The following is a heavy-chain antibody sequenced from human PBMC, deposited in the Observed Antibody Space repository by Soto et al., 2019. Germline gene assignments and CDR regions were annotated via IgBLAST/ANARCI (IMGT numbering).Heavy chain of an antibody. D-gene: IGHD3-3*01. V-gene: IGHV1-3*01. CDR2: INAGNGNT. Sequence: ASVKVSCKASGYTFTSCAMRWVRQAPGQRLEWMGWINAGNGNTKYSQKFQGRVTITRDTSASTAYMELSSLRSEDTAVYYCARVADFWSGYFYMDVWGKGTTVTVSS. J-gene: IGHJ6*03. CDR1: GYTFTSCA. CDR3: ARVADFWSGYFYMDV.